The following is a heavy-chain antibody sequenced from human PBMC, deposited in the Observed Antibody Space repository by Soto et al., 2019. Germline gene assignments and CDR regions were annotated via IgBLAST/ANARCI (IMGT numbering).Heavy chain of an antibody. Sequence: GGSLRLSCASSQFSFISYWMHWVRQVPGKGPAWVSRINHDGSKTEYADSVKGRFTISRDNTNNTLYLQMNSLRVEDTAMYYCVREPWGFSGTWYDYWGQGALVTVSS. V-gene: IGHV3-74*01. J-gene: IGHJ4*02. CDR1: QFSFISYW. D-gene: IGHD6-13*01. CDR2: INHDGSKT. CDR3: VREPWGFSGTWYDY.